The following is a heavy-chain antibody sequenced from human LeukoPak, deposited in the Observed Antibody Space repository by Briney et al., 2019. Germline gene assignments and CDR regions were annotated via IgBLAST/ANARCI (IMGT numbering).Heavy chain of an antibody. D-gene: IGHD3-22*01. V-gene: IGHV3-23*01. Sequence: GGSLRLSCAAPGFIFNNYGLIWVRQAPGRGLQWVSAISNDGGGTTYADFVKGRFTISRDNSKNTLFLQMNSLRAEDTALYYCAKGGSGYFADLWGQGTLVTVSS. CDR3: AKGGSGYFADL. CDR1: GFIFNNYG. CDR2: ISNDGGGT. J-gene: IGHJ5*02.